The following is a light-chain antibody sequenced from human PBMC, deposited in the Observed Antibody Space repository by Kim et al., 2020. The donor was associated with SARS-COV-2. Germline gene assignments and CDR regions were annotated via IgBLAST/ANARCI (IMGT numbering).Light chain of an antibody. CDR3: YSYAGSFILV. V-gene: IGLV2-11*01. Sequence: QSALTQPRPVSASPGQSVTISCTGTSSDIGGYDYVSWYQQHPGKAPKLMIYGVTKRPSGVPDRFSASKSGNTASLTISGVQAEDEADYYCYSYAGSFILVFGGGTKVTVL. CDR2: GVT. CDR1: SSDIGGYDY. J-gene: IGLJ3*02.